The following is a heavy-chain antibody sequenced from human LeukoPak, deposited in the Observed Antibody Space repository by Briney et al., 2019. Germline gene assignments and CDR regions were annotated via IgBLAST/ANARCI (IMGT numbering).Heavy chain of an antibody. CDR3: ARTSIAARRANAFDI. CDR1: GGSFSGYS. Sequence: SETLSLTCAVYGGSFSGYSWSWIRQPPGKGLEWIGYIYHSGSTYYNPSLKSRVTISVDRSKNQFSLKLSSVTAADTAVYYCARTSIAARRANAFDIWGQGTMVTVSS. D-gene: IGHD6-6*01. J-gene: IGHJ3*02. CDR2: IYHSGST. V-gene: IGHV4-30-2*01.